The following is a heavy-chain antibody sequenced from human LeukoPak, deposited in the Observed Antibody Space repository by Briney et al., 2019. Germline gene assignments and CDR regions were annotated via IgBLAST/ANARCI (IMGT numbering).Heavy chain of an antibody. CDR1: GGSISSGDYY. J-gene: IGHJ4*02. CDR2: IYYSGST. V-gene: IGHV4-30-4*08. D-gene: IGHD4-23*01. CDR3: ARVRNDDYGGNRYFDY. Sequence: PSETLSLTRTVSGGSISSGDYYWSWIRQPPGKGLEWIGYIYYSGSTYYNPSLKSRVTISVDTSKNQFSLKLSSVTAADTAVYYCARVRNDDYGGNRYFDYWGQGTLVTVSS.